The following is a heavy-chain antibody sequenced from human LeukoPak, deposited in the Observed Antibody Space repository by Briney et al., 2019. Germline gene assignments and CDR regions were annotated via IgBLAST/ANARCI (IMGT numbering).Heavy chain of an antibody. CDR1: GYSFTSYW. Sequence: GESLQISCKGSGYSFTSYWIGWVRQMPGKGLEWMGIIYPGDSDTRYSPSFQGQVTISADKSISTAYLQWSSLKASDTAMYYCARHPPSPTYYYYGMDVWGQGTTVTVSS. V-gene: IGHV5-51*01. J-gene: IGHJ6*01. CDR3: ARHPPSPTYYYYGMDV. CDR2: IYPGDSDT.